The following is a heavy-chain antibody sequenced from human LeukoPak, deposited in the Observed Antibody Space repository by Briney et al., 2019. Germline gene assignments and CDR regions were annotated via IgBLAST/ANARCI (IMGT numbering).Heavy chain of an antibody. CDR1: GFTFTYFT. D-gene: IGHD6-19*01. Sequence: GGSLRLSCAASGFTFTYFTMTWVRQAPGKGLEWVSGISGSDSSTYSADSVKGRFTISRDDSQNTLYLHMNSLGAEDTAIYYCARVSALRSSGWFGVFDFWGQGTQVTVSS. CDR3: ARVSALRSSGWFGVFDF. V-gene: IGHV3-23*01. CDR2: ISGSDSST. J-gene: IGHJ4*02.